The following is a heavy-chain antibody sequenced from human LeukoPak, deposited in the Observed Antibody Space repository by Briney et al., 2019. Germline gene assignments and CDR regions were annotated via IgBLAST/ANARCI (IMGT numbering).Heavy chain of an antibody. Sequence: GGSLRLSCAASGFTFSSYWMSWVRQAPGKGLEWVANIKQEGSEKYYVDSVKGRFTISRDNPKNSLYLQMNSLRAEDAAVYYSARDSAPYYYDSSGYDYWGQGTLVTVSS. J-gene: IGHJ4*02. D-gene: IGHD3-22*01. CDR1: GFTFSSYW. V-gene: IGHV3-7*01. CDR3: ARDSAPYYYDSSGYDY. CDR2: IKQEGSEK.